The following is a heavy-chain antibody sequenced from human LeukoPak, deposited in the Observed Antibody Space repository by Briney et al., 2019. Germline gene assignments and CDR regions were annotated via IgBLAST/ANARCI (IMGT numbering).Heavy chain of an antibody. V-gene: IGHV4-34*01. CDR2: INHSGST. D-gene: IGHD6-6*01. CDR1: GGSFSGYY. J-gene: IGHJ5*02. Sequence: KPSETLSLTCAVYGGSFSGYYWSWIRQPPGKGLEWIGEINHSGSTNYNPSLKSRVTISVDTSKNQFSLKLSSVTAADTAVYYCARHRIAARLTRIHWFHPWGQGTLVTVSS. CDR3: ARHRIAARLTRIHWFHP.